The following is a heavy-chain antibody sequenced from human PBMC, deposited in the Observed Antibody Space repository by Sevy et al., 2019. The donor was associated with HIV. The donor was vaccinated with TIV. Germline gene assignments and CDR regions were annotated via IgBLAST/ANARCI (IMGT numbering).Heavy chain of an antibody. CDR1: GYSFTSYW. D-gene: IGHD2-15*01. V-gene: IGHV5-51*01. CDR2: IYPGDSDT. J-gene: IGHJ4*02. Sequence: GESLKISCKGSGYSFTSYWIGWVRQMPGKGLEWMGIIYPGDSDTRYSPSFQGQVTISADKSISTAYLQWSSLKASDTAMYYCARTACSGGSCLEGYFDYWGQGTLVTVSS. CDR3: ARTACSGGSCLEGYFDY.